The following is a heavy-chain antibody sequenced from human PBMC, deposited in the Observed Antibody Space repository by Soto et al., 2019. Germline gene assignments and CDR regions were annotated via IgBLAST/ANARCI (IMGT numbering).Heavy chain of an antibody. J-gene: IGHJ6*02. V-gene: IGHV1-18*01. Sequence: GASVKVSCKASGYTFTSYGISWVRQAPGQGIEWMGWISAYNGNTNYAQKLQGRVTMTTDTSTSTAYMELRSLRSDDTAVYYCARVVEYYYGSGSYYNPYYGMDVWGQGTTLTVSS. CDR2: ISAYNGNT. CDR3: ARVVEYYYGSGSYYNPYYGMDV. D-gene: IGHD3-10*01. CDR1: GYTFTSYG.